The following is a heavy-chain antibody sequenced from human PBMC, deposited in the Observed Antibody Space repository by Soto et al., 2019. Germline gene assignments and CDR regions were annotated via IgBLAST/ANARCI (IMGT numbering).Heavy chain of an antibody. CDR1: GFTFSDYY. J-gene: IGHJ5*02. Sequence: QVQLVESGGGLVKPGGSLRLSCAASGFTFSDYYMSWIRQAPGKGLEWVSYISSSGSTIYYADSVKGRFTISRDNAKNPLYLQMNSLRAEDTAVYYCARDLAEDWNYEILGDNWFDPWGQGTLVTVSS. CDR3: ARDLAEDWNYEILGDNWFDP. CDR2: ISSSGSTI. V-gene: IGHV3-11*01. D-gene: IGHD1-7*01.